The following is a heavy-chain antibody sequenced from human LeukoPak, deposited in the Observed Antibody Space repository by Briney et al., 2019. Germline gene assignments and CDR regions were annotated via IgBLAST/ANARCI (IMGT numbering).Heavy chain of an antibody. V-gene: IGHV4-59*01. D-gene: IGHD4-17*01. Sequence: SETLSLTCTVSGGSINNYYWSWIRQPPGKGLEWIGYIYYRGSTNYNPSLKSRVTFPVDTSKNQFSLKLNSVTAADTAVYYCARGGDYGDLRYFDYWGQGILVTVSS. J-gene: IGHJ4*02. CDR3: ARGGDYGDLRYFDY. CDR2: IYYRGST. CDR1: GGSINNYY.